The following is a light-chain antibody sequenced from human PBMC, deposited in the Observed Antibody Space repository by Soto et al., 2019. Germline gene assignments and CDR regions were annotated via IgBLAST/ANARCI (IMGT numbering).Light chain of an antibody. CDR2: GAS. CDR1: QSVSSGY. CDR3: KHYGSSPYT. V-gene: IGKV3-20*01. J-gene: IGKJ2*01. Sequence: EIVLTQSPGTLSLSPGERATLSCRASQSVSSGYLAWYQQKPGQAPRVLIYGASSRATGIPDRFSGSGSGTDFTLTISRLDPEDCAVYYCKHYGSSPYTFGQGTKLEIK.